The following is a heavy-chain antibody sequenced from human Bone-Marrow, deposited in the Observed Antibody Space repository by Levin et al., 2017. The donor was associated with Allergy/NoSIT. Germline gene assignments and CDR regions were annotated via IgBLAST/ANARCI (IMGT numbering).Heavy chain of an antibody. CDR3: AGDIVGAPY. CDR2: IWYDGSNK. CDR1: GFTFSSYG. J-gene: IGHJ4*02. Sequence: GESLKISCAASGFTFSSYGMHWVRQAPGKGLEWVAVIWYDGSNKYYADSVKGRFTISRDNSKNTLYLQMNSLRAEDTAVYYCAGDIVGAPYWGQGTLVTVSS. V-gene: IGHV3-33*01. D-gene: IGHD1-26*01.